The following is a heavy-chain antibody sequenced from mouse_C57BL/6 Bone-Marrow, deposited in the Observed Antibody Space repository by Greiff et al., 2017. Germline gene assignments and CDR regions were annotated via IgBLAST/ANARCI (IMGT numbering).Heavy chain of an antibody. J-gene: IGHJ3*01. CDR2: ISDGGSYT. CDR1: GFTFSSYA. V-gene: IGHV5-4*01. Sequence: EVMLVESGGGLVKPGGSLKLSCAASGFTFSSYAMSWVRQTPEKRLEWVATISDGGSYTYYTDNVKGRVTIAIDNAKNNLYLQMSHLKSEDTAMYYCSREDVAWFAYWCQGTLVTVSA. CDR3: SREDVAWFAY.